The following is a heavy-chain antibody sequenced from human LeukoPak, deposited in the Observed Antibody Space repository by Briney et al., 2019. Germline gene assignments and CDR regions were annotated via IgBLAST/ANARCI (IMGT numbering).Heavy chain of an antibody. D-gene: IGHD6-19*01. J-gene: IGHJ4*02. CDR1: GFTFSTYG. CDR2: ISYDGSGK. Sequence: GGSLRLSCAASGFTFSTYGMHWVRQAPGRGLEWVAVISYDGSGKYYPDSVKGRFTISRDNSRNTVFLQMNSLRAEDTAVYYCAKEQNSGWRDFDYWGQGTLVTVSS. V-gene: IGHV3-30*18. CDR3: AKEQNSGWRDFDY.